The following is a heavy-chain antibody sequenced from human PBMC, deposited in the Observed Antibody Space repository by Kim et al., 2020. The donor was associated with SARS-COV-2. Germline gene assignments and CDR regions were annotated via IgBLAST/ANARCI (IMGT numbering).Heavy chain of an antibody. Sequence: GESLKISCKGSGYSFSSYWITWVRQLPGKGLEWMGRIDPSDSYTNYSPSLKGHVTISADKSISTAYLQWSSLKASDTAMYYCARGGGYCSGTSCYTGSIGSHYYTMDVWGQGTTVTVSS. CDR2: IDPSDSYT. D-gene: IGHD2-2*02. CDR1: GYSFSSYW. J-gene: IGHJ6*02. CDR3: ARGGGYCSGTSCYTGSIGSHYYTMDV. V-gene: IGHV5-10-1*01.